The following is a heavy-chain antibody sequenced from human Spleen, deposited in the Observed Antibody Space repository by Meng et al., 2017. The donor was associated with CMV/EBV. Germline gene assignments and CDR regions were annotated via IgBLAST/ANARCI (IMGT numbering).Heavy chain of an antibody. CDR3: ARGPWNYDYNYFDP. Sequence: SGYTFTASDMHWVRQTPGQRVEWMGWINPSTGGTTYAQKFQDRVTMTRDTSINRAYMDLSRLTSDDTAVYYCARGPWNYDYNYFDPWGQGTLVTVSS. J-gene: IGHJ5*02. D-gene: IGHD1-7*01. CDR1: GYTFTASD. CDR2: INPSTGGT. V-gene: IGHV1-2*02.